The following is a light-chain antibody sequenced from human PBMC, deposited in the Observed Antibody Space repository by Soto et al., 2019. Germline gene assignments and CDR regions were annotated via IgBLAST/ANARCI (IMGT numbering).Light chain of an antibody. CDR1: SSDVGGYNY. V-gene: IGLV2-14*01. CDR3: CSYTSSSTPYYV. CDR2: DVS. J-gene: IGLJ1*01. Sequence: QSALTQPASVSGSPGQSITISCTGTSSDVGGYNYVSWYQQHPGKAPKLMIYDVSNRPSGVSNRFSGSKSGNTASLTISGLQAEDEADYYCCSYTSSSTPYYVFGTGTKLTVL.